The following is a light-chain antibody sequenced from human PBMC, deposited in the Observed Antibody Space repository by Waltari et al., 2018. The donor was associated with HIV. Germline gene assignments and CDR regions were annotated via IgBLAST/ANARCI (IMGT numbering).Light chain of an antibody. CDR3: QQTNSFPLT. Sequence: DIQMNQSPTSVSASVADRVTITCRARQAISYWLAWYQQKPGKVPRLLIHSASSLQSGVPPRFSGRGSGTDFSLTISSLQPEDFATYFCQQTNSFPLTFGPGT. CDR2: SAS. J-gene: IGKJ2*01. V-gene: IGKV1-12*01. CDR1: QAISYW.